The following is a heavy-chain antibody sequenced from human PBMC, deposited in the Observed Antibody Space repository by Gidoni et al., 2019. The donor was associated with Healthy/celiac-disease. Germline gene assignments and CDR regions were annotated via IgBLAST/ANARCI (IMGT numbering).Heavy chain of an antibody. CDR3: ARDGRYYGSGSHVN. D-gene: IGHD3-10*01. CDR1: GGSISSSSYY. Sequence: QLQLQESGPGLVKPSETLSLTCTVSGGSISSSSYYWGWIRQPPGKGLEWIGSIYYSGSTYYNPSLKSRVTISVDTSKNQFSLKLSSVTAADTAVYYCARDGRYYGSGSHVNWGQGTLVTVSS. J-gene: IGHJ4*02. CDR2: IYYSGST. V-gene: IGHV4-39*07.